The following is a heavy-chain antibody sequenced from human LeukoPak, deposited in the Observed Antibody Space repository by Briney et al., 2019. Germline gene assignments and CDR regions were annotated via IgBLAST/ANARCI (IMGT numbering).Heavy chain of an antibody. CDR2: ISSSSSTI. Sequence: PGGSLRLSCAAYGFTFSSYSMNWVRQAPGKGLEWVSYISSSSSTIYYADSVKGRFTISRDNAKNSLYLQMNSLRAEDTAVYYCARDPYDYGDYVPPYYFDYWGQGTLVTVSS. V-gene: IGHV3-48*01. J-gene: IGHJ4*02. CDR3: ARDPYDYGDYVPPYYFDY. D-gene: IGHD4-17*01. CDR1: GFTFSSYS.